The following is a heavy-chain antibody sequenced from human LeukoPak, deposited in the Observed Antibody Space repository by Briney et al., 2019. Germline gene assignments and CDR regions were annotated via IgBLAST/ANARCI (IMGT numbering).Heavy chain of an antibody. D-gene: IGHD3-3*01. CDR3: ARDNTIFDAFDI. CDR1: GYTFTGYY. CDR2: INPNSGGT. V-gene: IGHV1-2*02. Sequence: ASVNVSCKASGYTFTGYYMHWVRQAPGQGLEWMGWINPNSGGTNYAQKFQGRVTMTRDTSISTAYMELSRLRSDDTAVYYCARDNTIFDAFDIWGQGSMVTVSS. J-gene: IGHJ3*02.